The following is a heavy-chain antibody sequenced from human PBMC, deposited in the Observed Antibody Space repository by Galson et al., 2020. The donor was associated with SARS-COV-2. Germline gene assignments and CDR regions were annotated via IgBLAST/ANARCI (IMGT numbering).Heavy chain of an antibody. Sequence: GSLIPSCASSGFTFSGSSMHWVRQPSGHGLERVGLIRSRAKSYATTYAASVRGRFTISRDDSKNTAYLQMNSLRTEDTAVYFCTKVDYDRSSVQVGPDYWGQGTLVTVSS. CDR3: TKVDYDRSSVQVGPDY. CDR2: IRSRAKSYAT. CDR1: GFTFSGSS. V-gene: IGHV3-73*01. J-gene: IGHJ4*02. D-gene: IGHD3-22*01.